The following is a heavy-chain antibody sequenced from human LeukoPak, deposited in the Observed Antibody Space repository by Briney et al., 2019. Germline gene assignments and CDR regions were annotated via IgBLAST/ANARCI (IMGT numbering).Heavy chain of an antibody. Sequence: GESLKISCQGSGYSFDNYWIAWVRQMPGKGLEVMGVIYPADSDTKYSPSLQGQVTISADKSINTAYMQWSSLKASDTAIYYCARHTSALSHDFWGQGTLVTVSS. CDR1: GYSFDNYW. J-gene: IGHJ4*02. D-gene: IGHD3-10*01. CDR2: IYPADSDT. CDR3: ARHTSALSHDF. V-gene: IGHV5-51*01.